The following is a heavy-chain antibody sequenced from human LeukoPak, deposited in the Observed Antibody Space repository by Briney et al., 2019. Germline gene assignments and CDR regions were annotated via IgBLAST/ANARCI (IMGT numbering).Heavy chain of an antibody. Sequence: ASVKVSCKASGGTFSSYAISWVRQAPGQGLEWMGGIIPIFGTANYAQKFQGRVTITTDESTSTAYMELSSLRSEDTAVYYCARDGAYDSTGYYYYYMDVWGKGTTVTVSS. CDR3: ARDGAYDSTGYYYYYMDV. V-gene: IGHV1-69*05. J-gene: IGHJ6*03. CDR1: GGTFSSYA. D-gene: IGHD3-3*01. CDR2: IIPIFGTA.